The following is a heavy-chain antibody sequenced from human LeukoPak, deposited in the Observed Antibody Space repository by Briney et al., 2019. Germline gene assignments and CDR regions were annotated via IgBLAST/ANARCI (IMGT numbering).Heavy chain of an antibody. D-gene: IGHD6-19*01. CDR1: GFTFSSYA. Sequence: GGSLRLSCAASGFTFSSYAMSWVRQAPGKGLEWVSYISSSSTYIYYADSVKGRFTISRDNSKNTLYLQMNSLRAEDTAVYYCARYGNGAWLAHYSFDIWGQGTMVTVSS. V-gene: IGHV3-21*01. CDR3: ARYGNGAWLAHYSFDI. J-gene: IGHJ3*02. CDR2: ISSSSTYI.